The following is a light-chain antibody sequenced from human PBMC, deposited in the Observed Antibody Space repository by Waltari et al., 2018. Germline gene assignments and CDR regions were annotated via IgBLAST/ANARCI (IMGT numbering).Light chain of an antibody. V-gene: IGKV1-5*01. CDR1: QSADEW. Sequence: DIQLTQSPSRLSASVGDRVTITCRASQSADEWLAWYQQRPGKAPDLLIYKASAVRDGVSSRFSGSGSGTEFSLTISSLQPGDAATYYCQQYNGYPITFGQGTKLEI. CDR3: QQYNGYPIT. CDR2: KAS. J-gene: IGKJ2*01.